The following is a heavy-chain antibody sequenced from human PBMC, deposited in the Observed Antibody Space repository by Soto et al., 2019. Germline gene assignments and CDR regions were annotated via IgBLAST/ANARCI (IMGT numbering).Heavy chain of an antibody. J-gene: IGHJ4*02. D-gene: IGHD2-2*01. V-gene: IGHV1-3*01. CDR1: GYTFTSYA. Sequence: ASVKVSCKASGYTFTSYAMHWVRQAPGQRLEWMGWINAGNGNTKYSQKFQGRVTITRDTSASTAYMELSSLRSEDTALYYCARAEGYCSSTSCYGFDYWGQGTLVTVSS. CDR2: INAGNGNT. CDR3: ARAEGYCSSTSCYGFDY.